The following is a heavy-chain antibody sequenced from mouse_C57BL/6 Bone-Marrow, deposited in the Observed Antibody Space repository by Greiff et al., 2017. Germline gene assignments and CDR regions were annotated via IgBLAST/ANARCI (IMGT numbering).Heavy chain of an antibody. CDR1: GYTFTDYN. Sequence: VQLKESGPELVKPGASVKIPCKASGYTFTDYNMDWVKQSHGKSLEWIGDINPNTGGTIYNQKFKGKATLTVDKSSSTAYMELRSLTSEDTAVYYCARCPSMDYWGQGTSVTVSS. CDR3: ARCPSMDY. V-gene: IGHV1-18*01. CDR2: INPNTGGT. J-gene: IGHJ4*01.